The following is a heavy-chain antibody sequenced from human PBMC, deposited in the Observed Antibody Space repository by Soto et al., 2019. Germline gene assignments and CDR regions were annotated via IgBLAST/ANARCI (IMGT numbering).Heavy chain of an antibody. V-gene: IGHV1-18*01. J-gene: IGHJ4*02. D-gene: IGHD1-26*01. CDR3: ARDSVSYRYVSD. Sequence: QVQLVQSGAEVKKPGASVKVSCKASGYTFTSSGFSWVRQAPGPGLEWMAWISAYNGETHYAQKFQGRVTMTTDTSTSTSYRELRSLRSDDTAVYYCARDSVSYRYVSDWGQGTLVTVSS. CDR1: GYTFTSSG. CDR2: ISAYNGET.